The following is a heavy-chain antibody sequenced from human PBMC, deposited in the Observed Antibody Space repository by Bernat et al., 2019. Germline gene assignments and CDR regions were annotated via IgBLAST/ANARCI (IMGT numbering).Heavy chain of an antibody. CDR1: GGSFGGYS. CDR3: ARGNMAASIFY. CDR2: ISHSGRT. D-gene: IGHD6-13*01. V-gene: IGHV4-34*01. J-gene: IGHJ4*02. Sequence: QVQLQQWGAGLLKPSETLSLTCAVYGGSFGGYSWTWIRQPPGKGLEWIGEISHSGRTNYNPSLKSRVTISIDTSKNQFSLSLSSVTAADTALYYCARGNMAASIFYWGQGTLVTVSS.